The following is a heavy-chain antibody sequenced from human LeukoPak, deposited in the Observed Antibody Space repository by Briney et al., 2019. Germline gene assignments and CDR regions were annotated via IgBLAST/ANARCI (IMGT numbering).Heavy chain of an antibody. J-gene: IGHJ4*02. D-gene: IGHD3-10*01. CDR3: ARDSGTMILDY. V-gene: IGHV4-4*07. CDR2: IYTSGST. CDR1: GDSISSYY. Sequence: SETLALTCTVSGDSISSYYWSWIRQPAGKGLEWIGRIYTSGSTNDNPSLKSRVTMSVDTSKNQFSLKLSSVTAADTAVYYCARDSGTMILDYWGQGTLVTVSS.